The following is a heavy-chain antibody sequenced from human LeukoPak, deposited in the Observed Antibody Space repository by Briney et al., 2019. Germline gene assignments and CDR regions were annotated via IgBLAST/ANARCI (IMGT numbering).Heavy chain of an antibody. CDR1: GFTFDDYG. J-gene: IGHJ4*02. V-gene: IGHV3-20*04. D-gene: IGHD3-10*01. CDR2: INWNGGST. Sequence: GGSLRLSCAASGFTFDDYGMSWVRQAPGKGLEWVSGINWNGGSTGYADSVKGRFTISRDNAKNSLYLQMNSLRAEDTALCYCARVSGGYYVGGYFDYWGQGTLVTVSS. CDR3: ARVSGGYYVGGYFDY.